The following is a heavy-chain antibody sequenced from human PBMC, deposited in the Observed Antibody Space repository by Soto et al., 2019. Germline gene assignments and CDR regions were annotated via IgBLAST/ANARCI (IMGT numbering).Heavy chain of an antibody. CDR2: IHYSGST. Sequence: QVQLQESGPGLVQPSQTLSLTCSVSRGSISNDGYFWSWIRQRPGEGLEWIGYIHYSGSTFYNPSLESRVTMSVDTSKNQFSLNLISVTAADTAVYYCARRGYDTSGFYFFFDYWGQGTLVTVSS. D-gene: IGHD3-22*01. CDR1: RGSISNDGYF. CDR3: ARRGYDTSGFYFFFDY. V-gene: IGHV4-31*03. J-gene: IGHJ4*02.